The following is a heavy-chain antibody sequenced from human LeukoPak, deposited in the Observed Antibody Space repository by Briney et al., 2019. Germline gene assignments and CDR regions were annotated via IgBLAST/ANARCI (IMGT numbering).Heavy chain of an antibody. J-gene: IGHJ2*01. V-gene: IGHV3-64*01. D-gene: IGHD1-26*01. CDR2: ISSDGGST. CDR1: GIIFSNYA. CDR3: ARGRQGAKTRYFDL. Sequence: GGSLRLSCAASGIIFSNYAMHWVRQGPGKGLECISTISSDGGSTYYANSVKGRFTISRDNSKNTLYLRMGSLRAEDMAVYYCARGRQGAKTRYFDLWGRGTRVTVSS.